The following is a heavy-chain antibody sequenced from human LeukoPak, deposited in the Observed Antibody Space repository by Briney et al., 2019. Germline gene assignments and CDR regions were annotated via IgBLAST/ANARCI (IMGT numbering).Heavy chain of an antibody. CDR3: ARGGSGELLLYNWFDP. CDR2: INHSGST. Sequence: PSETLSFTCAVYGGSFSGYYWSWIRQPPGKGLEWIGEINHSGSTNYNPSLKSRVTISVDTSKNQFSLKLSSVTAADTAVYYCARGGSGELLLYNWFDPWGQGTLVTVSS. D-gene: IGHD1-26*01. V-gene: IGHV4-34*01. CDR1: GGSFSGYY. J-gene: IGHJ5*02.